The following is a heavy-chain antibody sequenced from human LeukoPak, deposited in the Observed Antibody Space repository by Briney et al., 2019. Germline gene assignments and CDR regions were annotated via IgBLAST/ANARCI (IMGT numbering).Heavy chain of an antibody. V-gene: IGHV3-21*01. CDR2: ISSSSSYI. CDR3: ARDISSSYYYYMDV. D-gene: IGHD6-6*01. Sequence: GGSLRLSCAASGFTFSSYSMNWVRRAPGKGLEWVSSISSSSSYIYYADSVKGRFTISRDNAKNSLYLQMNSLRAEDTAVYYCARDISSSYYYYMDVWGKGTTVTVSS. CDR1: GFTFSSYS. J-gene: IGHJ6*03.